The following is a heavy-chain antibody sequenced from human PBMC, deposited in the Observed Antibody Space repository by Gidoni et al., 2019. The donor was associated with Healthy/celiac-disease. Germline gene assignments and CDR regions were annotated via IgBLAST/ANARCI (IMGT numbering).Heavy chain of an antibody. CDR3: AKSIPGYYGGNPPHY. V-gene: IGHV3-30*18. J-gene: IGHJ4*02. D-gene: IGHD4-17*01. CDR1: GFTFSRYG. Sequence: QVQLVESGGGVVQPGRSLRLSCAASGFTFSRYGMHWVRQAPGKGLEWVAVISYDGSNKYYADSVKGRFTISRDNSKNTLYLQMNSLRAEDTAVYYCAKSIPGYYGGNPPHYWGQGTLVTVSS. CDR2: ISYDGSNK.